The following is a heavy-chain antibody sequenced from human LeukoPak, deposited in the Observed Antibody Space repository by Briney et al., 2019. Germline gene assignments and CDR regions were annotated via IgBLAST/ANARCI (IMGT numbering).Heavy chain of an antibody. Sequence: PGGSLRLSCAASGFTFSIHGMNWVRQAPGKGLEWVSYIINSGGTIYYADSVKGRFTISRDNANNSLYLQMNSLRDEDTAVYYCARVGRGVYGMDVWGQGTTVTVSS. V-gene: IGHV3-48*02. CDR1: GFTFSIHG. D-gene: IGHD3-10*01. CDR3: ARVGRGVYGMDV. J-gene: IGHJ6*02. CDR2: IINSGGTI.